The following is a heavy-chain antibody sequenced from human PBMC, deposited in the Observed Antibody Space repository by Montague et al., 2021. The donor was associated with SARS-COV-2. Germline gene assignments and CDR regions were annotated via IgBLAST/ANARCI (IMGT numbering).Heavy chain of an antibody. J-gene: IGHJ3*01. CDR1: GFTFSSYS. D-gene: IGHD6-6*01. Sequence: SLRLSCAASGFTFSSYSVNWVRQAPGKGLEWISYISSSTNIIYYADSVKGRFTISRDNARNSLYLQMNSLRVDDTAVYYCAKDLVLRAARPDALDLWAPGSLVIVS. V-gene: IGHV3-48*04. CDR3: AKDLVLRAARPDALDL. CDR2: ISSSTNII.